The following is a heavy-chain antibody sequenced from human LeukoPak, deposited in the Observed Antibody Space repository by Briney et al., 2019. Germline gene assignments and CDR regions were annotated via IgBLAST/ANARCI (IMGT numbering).Heavy chain of an antibody. CDR2: ISWNSGSI. Sequence: GGSLRLSCAASGFTFDDYAMHWVRQAPGKGLEWVSGISWNSGSIGYADSVKGRFTISRDNAKNSLFLQMNSLRPEDTALYYCAKGIAVPGPLDYWGQGTLVTVSS. J-gene: IGHJ4*02. CDR3: AKGIAVPGPLDY. D-gene: IGHD6-19*01. CDR1: GFTFDDYA. V-gene: IGHV3-9*01.